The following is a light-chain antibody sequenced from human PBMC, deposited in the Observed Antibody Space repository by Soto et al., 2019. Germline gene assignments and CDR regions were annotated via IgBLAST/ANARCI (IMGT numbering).Light chain of an antibody. J-gene: IGLJ1*01. V-gene: IGLV2-14*01. CDR1: NTDLGVYGY. Sequence: QSALAQPASVSGSFGQSITISCSGPNTDLGVYGYVSWYQHHPGKAPKLLIYDVNNRPSGISDRFSGSKSGDTASLTISGLRAEDEADYFCFSKISGFVYGFGTGTKLTVL. CDR3: FSKISGFVYG. CDR2: DVN.